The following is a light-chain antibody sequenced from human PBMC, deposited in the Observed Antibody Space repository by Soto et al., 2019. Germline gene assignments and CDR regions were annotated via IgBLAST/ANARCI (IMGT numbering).Light chain of an antibody. CDR2: EVS. V-gene: IGLV2-8*01. CDR1: SSDVGAYNY. J-gene: IGLJ1*01. Sequence: QSVLTQPPSASGSPGQSVAISCTGTSSDVGAYNYVAWYQQHPGKVPKLMIYEVSKRPSGVPDRFSGSKSGNTASLTVSGLHADDEADYYCSSYAGSDVFVFGTGTKVTVL. CDR3: SSYAGSDVFV.